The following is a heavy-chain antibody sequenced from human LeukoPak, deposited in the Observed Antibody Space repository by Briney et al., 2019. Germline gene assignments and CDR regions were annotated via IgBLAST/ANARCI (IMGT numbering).Heavy chain of an antibody. CDR3: ARLSGSYNYFDF. J-gene: IGHJ4*02. Sequence: RTGGSLRLSCAASGFTFSSYEMNWVRQAPGKGLEWVSYISSTGNTKYYADSAKGRFTISRDNAKNSLYLQMNSLRAEDTAVYYCARLSGSYNYFDFWGQGALVTVSS. V-gene: IGHV3-48*03. CDR1: GFTFSSYE. CDR2: ISSTGNTK. D-gene: IGHD1-26*01.